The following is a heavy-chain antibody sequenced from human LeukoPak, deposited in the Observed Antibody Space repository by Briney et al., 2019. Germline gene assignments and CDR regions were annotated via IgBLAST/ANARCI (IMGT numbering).Heavy chain of an antibody. Sequence: GGSLRLSCAASGFTFSSYSMNWVRQAPGKGLEWVSAISGSGGSTYYADSVKGRFTISRDNSKNTLYLQMNSLRAEDTAVYYCAKTLSSSHDIFDYWGQGTLVTVSS. CDR1: GFTFSSYS. D-gene: IGHD6-6*01. CDR2: ISGSGGST. J-gene: IGHJ4*02. V-gene: IGHV3-23*01. CDR3: AKTLSSSHDIFDY.